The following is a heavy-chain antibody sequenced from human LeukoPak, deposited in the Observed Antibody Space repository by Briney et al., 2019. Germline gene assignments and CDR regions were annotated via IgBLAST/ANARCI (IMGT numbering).Heavy chain of an antibody. Sequence: PGGSLRLSCAAAGFTFSSYSMNWVRQAPGKGLEWVSSISSSSSYIYYADSVKGRFTISRDNAKNSLYLQMNSLRAEDTAVYYCVRDGTYDFWSGYYTYYYYMDVWGKGTTVTVSS. CDR1: GFTFSSYS. CDR2: ISSSSSYI. V-gene: IGHV3-21*01. J-gene: IGHJ6*03. CDR3: VRDGTYDFWSGYYTYYYYMDV. D-gene: IGHD3-3*01.